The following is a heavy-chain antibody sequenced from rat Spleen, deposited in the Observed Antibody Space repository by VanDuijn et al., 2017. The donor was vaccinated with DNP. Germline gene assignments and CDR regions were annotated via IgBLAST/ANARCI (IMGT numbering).Heavy chain of an antibody. CDR3: ARVGDLHDGGDGDALDA. CDR2: ITYDGGGT. Sequence: EVQLVESGGDLVQPGRSLKLSCTASGFTFSDYYMAWVRQAPTKGLEWVTYITYDGGGTYYRDSVKGRFTISRDNAKNTLSLQMNSLRSEDTATYYCARVGDLHDGGDGDALDAWGQGTSVTVSS. D-gene: IGHD1-12*02. V-gene: IGHV5-22*01. CDR1: GFTFSDYY. J-gene: IGHJ4*01.